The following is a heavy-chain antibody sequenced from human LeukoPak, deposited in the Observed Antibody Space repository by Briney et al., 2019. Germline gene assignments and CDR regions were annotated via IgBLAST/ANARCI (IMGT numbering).Heavy chain of an antibody. D-gene: IGHD3-10*01. J-gene: IGHJ5*02. V-gene: IGHV4-61*05. CDR1: GGSISSSSYY. CDR3: ARALGSGSSHWFDP. Sequence: PSETLSLTCTVSGGSISSSSYYWSWIRQPPGKGLEWIGYIYYSGSTNYNPSLKSRVTISVDTSKNQFSLKLSSVTAADTAVYYCARALGSGSSHWFDPWGQGTLVTVSS. CDR2: IYYSGST.